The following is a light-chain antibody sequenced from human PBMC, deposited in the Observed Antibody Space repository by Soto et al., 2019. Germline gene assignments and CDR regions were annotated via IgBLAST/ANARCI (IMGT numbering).Light chain of an antibody. V-gene: IGKV3-20*01. CDR1: QSVSSSY. CDR2: GAS. Sequence: EIVLTQSPGTLSLSPGERATLSCRASQSVSSSYLAWYQQKPGQAPRLLIYGASSRATGIPARFSGSGSGTEFTLTISRLEPEDFAVYYCQQYRSSPLTFGQGTKVEIK. J-gene: IGKJ1*01. CDR3: QQYRSSPLT.